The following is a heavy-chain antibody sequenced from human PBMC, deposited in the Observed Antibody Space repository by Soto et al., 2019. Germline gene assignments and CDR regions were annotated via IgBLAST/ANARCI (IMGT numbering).Heavy chain of an antibody. D-gene: IGHD6-25*01. J-gene: IGHJ4*02. V-gene: IGHV1-18*01. CDR1: GYTFGSYA. CDR3: AREIWSSSGPQNFFDC. CDR2: ISAYNGKT. Sequence: QVPLVQSGAEVKKPGASVKVSCKATGYTFGSYAMIWVRQAPGQGLEWMGYISAYNGKTNYAQKLQGRVTMATDTSTSTAYVELTSLRSDDTAVYYCAREIWSSSGPQNFFDCWGQGTLVTVSS.